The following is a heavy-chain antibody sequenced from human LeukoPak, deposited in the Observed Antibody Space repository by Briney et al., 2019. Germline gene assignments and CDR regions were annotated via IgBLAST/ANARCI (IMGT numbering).Heavy chain of an antibody. Sequence: EASVKVSCKASGYTFTNDYMHWVRQAPGQGLEWMGWINPNSGGTNYAQKFQGRVTMTRDTSISTAYMELSRLRSDDTAVYYCARAQYSTITGTRYNWFDPWGQGTLVTVSS. D-gene: IGHD1-7*01. V-gene: IGHV1-2*02. CDR2: INPNSGGT. CDR1: GYTFTNDY. J-gene: IGHJ5*02. CDR3: ARAQYSTITGTRYNWFDP.